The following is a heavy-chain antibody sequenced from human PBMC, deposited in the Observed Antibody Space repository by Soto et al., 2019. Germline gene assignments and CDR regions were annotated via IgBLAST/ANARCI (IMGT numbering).Heavy chain of an antibody. J-gene: IGHJ5*02. CDR3: ARDFHYDLSGESNH. CDR1: GGTFSSYT. D-gene: IGHD3-10*02. Sequence: QVQLVQSGAEVKKPGSSGKVSCKASGGTFSSYTISWVRQAPGQGLEWMGKIIPILGTANYAQKFQGRVTITANKSTSTAYMEMSSLRSEDTAVYYYARDFHYDLSGESNHWGQGTLVTVSS. CDR2: IIPILGTA. V-gene: IGHV1-69*08.